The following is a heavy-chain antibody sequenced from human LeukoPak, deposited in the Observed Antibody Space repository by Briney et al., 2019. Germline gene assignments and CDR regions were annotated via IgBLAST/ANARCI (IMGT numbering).Heavy chain of an antibody. D-gene: IGHD2-2*01. CDR3: ATSDPRRYIVVVPAAIYQPNPGARRYGMDV. CDR1: GYTLTELS. CDR2: FDPEDGET. J-gene: IGHJ6*02. Sequence: VASVKVSCKVSGYTLTELSMHWVRQAPGKGLEWMGGFDPEDGETIYAQKFQGRVTMTEDTSTDTAYMELSSLRSEDTAVYYCATSDPRRYIVVVPAAIYQPNPGARRYGMDVWGQGTTVTVSS. V-gene: IGHV1-24*01.